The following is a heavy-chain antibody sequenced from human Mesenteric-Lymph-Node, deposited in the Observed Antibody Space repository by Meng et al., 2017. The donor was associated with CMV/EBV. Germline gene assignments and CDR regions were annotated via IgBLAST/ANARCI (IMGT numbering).Heavy chain of an antibody. CDR2: PHAGRGP. D-gene: IGHD3-16*01. CDR3: ARQQYFGEGSRHYYGY. V-gene: IGHV1-46*01. J-gene: IGHJ4*02. Sequence: IHWVRQGPGRGLAWLVVPHAGRGPRYAEKFQGRTSISRAPSTTTVSMELKSLRSEDTAVYYWARQQYFGEGSRHYYGYWGQGTLVTVSS.